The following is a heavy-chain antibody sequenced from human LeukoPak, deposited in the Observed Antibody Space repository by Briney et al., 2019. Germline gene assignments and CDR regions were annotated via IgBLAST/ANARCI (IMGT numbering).Heavy chain of an antibody. Sequence: SETLSLTCTVSGVSISSSSYYWGWIRQPPGRGLEWIGSIYYSGSTYYDPSLKSRVTISVDTSKNQFSLKPSSVTAADTAVYYCASQRITLKPDYWGQGTLVTVSS. V-gene: IGHV4-39*01. CDR3: ASQRITLKPDY. CDR1: GVSISSSSYY. J-gene: IGHJ4*02. D-gene: IGHD3-10*01. CDR2: IYYSGST.